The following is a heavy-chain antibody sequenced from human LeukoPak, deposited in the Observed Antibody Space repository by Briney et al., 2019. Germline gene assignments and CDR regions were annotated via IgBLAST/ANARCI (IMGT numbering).Heavy chain of an antibody. D-gene: IGHD1-20*01. J-gene: IGHJ4*02. CDR3: ARRGNWNDFDY. CDR1: GYTSTSYG. V-gene: IGHV1-18*01. Sequence: ASVKVSCKASGYTSTSYGFTWVRQAPGQGLEWMGWINTYNGNTQYAPNLKGRVTTTTDSSTNTAYMELRSLTSDDTAVYYCARRGNWNDFDYWGQGTLVTVSS. CDR2: INTYNGNT.